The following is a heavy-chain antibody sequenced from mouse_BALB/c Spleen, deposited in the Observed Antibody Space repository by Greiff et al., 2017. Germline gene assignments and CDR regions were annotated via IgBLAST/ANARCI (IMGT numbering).Heavy chain of an antibody. Sequence: VQLVESGPDLVAPSQSLSITCTVSGFSLTSYGVHWVRQPPGKGLEWLVVIWSDGSTTYNSALKSRLSISKDNSKSQVFLKMNSLQTDDTAMYYCARHEDSSGYPWFAYWGQGTLVTVSA. D-gene: IGHD3-2*01. CDR2: IWSDGST. CDR3: ARHEDSSGYPWFAY. CDR1: GFSLTSYG. V-gene: IGHV2-6-2*01. J-gene: IGHJ3*01.